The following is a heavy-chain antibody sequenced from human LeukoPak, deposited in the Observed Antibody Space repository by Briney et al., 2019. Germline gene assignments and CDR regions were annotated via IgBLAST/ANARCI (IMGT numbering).Heavy chain of an antibody. D-gene: IGHD6-13*01. CDR1: GYTFTSYG. CDR3: ARGRGSSSSGLSFDY. V-gene: IGHV1-18*01. Sequence: ASVKVSCKASGYTFTSYGISWVRQAPGQGLEWMGWISTYNGNTNYAQKLQGRVTMTTDTSTSTAYMELRSLRSDDTAVYYCARGRGSSSSGLSFDYWGQGTLVTVSS. CDR2: ISTYNGNT. J-gene: IGHJ4*02.